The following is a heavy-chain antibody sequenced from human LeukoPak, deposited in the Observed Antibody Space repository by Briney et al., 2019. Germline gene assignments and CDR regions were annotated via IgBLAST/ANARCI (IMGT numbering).Heavy chain of an antibody. V-gene: IGHV4-30-2*01. Sequence: PSQTLSLTCTVSGGSISSGGYYWSWIRQPPGKGLEWIGEINHSGSTNYNPSLKSRVTISVDTSKNQFSLKLSSVTAADTAVYYCARANFSGSYGYWGQGTLVTVSS. CDR2: INHSGST. J-gene: IGHJ4*02. CDR3: ARANFSGSYGY. CDR1: GGSISSGGYY. D-gene: IGHD1-26*01.